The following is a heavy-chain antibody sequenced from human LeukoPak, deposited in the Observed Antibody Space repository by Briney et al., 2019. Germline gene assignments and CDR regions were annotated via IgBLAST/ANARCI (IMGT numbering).Heavy chain of an antibody. D-gene: IGHD3-22*01. CDR1: GYTFTSYG. J-gene: IGHJ4*02. V-gene: IGHV1-18*01. CDR2: ISAYNGNT. CDR3: ARVGYDSSGPNFDY. Sequence: ASVKVSCKASGYTFTSYGISWVRQAPGQGLEWMGWISAYNGNTSYAQKLQGRVTMTTDTSTSTVYMELSSLRSEDTAVYYCARVGYDSSGPNFDYWGQGTLVTVSS.